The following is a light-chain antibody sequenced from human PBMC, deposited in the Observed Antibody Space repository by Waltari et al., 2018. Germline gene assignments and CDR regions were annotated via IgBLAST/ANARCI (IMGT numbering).Light chain of an antibody. CDR1: QSISSW. CDR3: QQYKSYPWT. V-gene: IGKV1-5*03. Sequence: DIQITQSPSTLSASVGDRVTITCRASQSISSWLAWYQQKPGKAPKLLFYKASSLQSGVPSRCSGSGSGTEVTLTISSLQPDDFATYYCQQYKSYPWTFGQGTKVEIK. CDR2: KAS. J-gene: IGKJ1*01.